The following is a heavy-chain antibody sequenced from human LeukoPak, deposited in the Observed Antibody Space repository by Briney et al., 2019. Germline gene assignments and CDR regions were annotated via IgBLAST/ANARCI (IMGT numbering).Heavy chain of an antibody. CDR2: IKQDGSET. CDR3: ARSWSGWNW. Sequence: GGSLRLSCAASGFTFSSYAMHWVRQAPGKGLEWVANIKQDGSETYYVDSVKGRFTISRDNTKNSLYLQMNSLRADDTAVYYCARSWSGWNWWGQGTVVTVSS. J-gene: IGHJ4*02. D-gene: IGHD6-19*01. V-gene: IGHV3-7*03. CDR1: GFTFSSYA.